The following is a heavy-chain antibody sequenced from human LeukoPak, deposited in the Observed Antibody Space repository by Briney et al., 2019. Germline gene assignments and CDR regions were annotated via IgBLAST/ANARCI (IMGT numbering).Heavy chain of an antibody. Sequence: SVKVSCKASGGTFSSYAISWVRQAPGQGLEWMGRIIPIFGIANYAQKFQGRVTITAGKSTSTAYMELSSLRSEDTAVYYCARELRDSSGYYRPDYWGQGTLVTVSS. V-gene: IGHV1-69*04. CDR2: IIPIFGIA. CDR3: ARELRDSSGYYRPDY. D-gene: IGHD3-22*01. CDR1: GGTFSSYA. J-gene: IGHJ4*02.